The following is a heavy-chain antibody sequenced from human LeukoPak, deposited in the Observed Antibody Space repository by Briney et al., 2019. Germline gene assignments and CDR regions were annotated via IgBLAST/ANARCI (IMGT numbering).Heavy chain of an antibody. CDR3: ARDSLGDPTYYFDY. CDR2: ISYDGSNK. V-gene: IGHV3-30*04. D-gene: IGHD3-10*01. Sequence: GGSLRLSCAASGFTFSSYAMHWVRQAPGKGLEWVAVISYDGSNKQYADSVRGRFTISRDNSKNTLYVQMNSLRAEDTAVYYCARDSLGDPTYYFDYWGQGTLVTVSS. J-gene: IGHJ4*02. CDR1: GFTFSSYA.